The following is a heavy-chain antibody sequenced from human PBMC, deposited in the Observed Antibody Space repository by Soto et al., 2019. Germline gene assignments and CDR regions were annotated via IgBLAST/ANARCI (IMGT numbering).Heavy chain of an antibody. V-gene: IGHV4-31*03. J-gene: IGHJ5*02. CDR3: ARAPNVDTNGSGSYYNWFDP. D-gene: IGHD3-10*01. CDR1: GGSISSGGYY. CDR2: IYYSGST. Sequence: SETLSLTCTVSGGSISSGGYYWSWIRQHPGKGLEWIGYIYYSGSTYYNPSLKSRVTISVDTSKNQFSLKLSSVTAADTAVYYCARAPNVDTNGSGSYYNWFDPWGQGTLVTVSS.